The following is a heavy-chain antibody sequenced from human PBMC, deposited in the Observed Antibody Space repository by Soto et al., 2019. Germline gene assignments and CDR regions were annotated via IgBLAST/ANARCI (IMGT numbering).Heavy chain of an antibody. V-gene: IGHV4-59*01. D-gene: IGHD2-2*01. CDR3: ARGRLVPAVNLDY. Sequence: SETLSLTCTVSGGSISSYYWSWIRQPPGKGLEWIGYIYYSGSTNYNPSLKSRVTISVDTSKNQFSLKLNSVTAADTAVYYCARGRLVPAVNLDYWGLGTLVTVSS. CDR2: IYYSGST. CDR1: GGSISSYY. J-gene: IGHJ4*02.